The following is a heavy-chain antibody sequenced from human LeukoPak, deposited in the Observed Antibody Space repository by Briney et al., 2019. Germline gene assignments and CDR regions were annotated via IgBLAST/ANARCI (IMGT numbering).Heavy chain of an antibody. CDR1: GGSINSNY. CDR2: ISTSGIT. D-gene: IGHD6-13*01. CDR3: AREASIAAAGWISDY. V-gene: IGHV4-4*07. Sequence: SETLSLTCTVYGGSINSNYWTWIRQPAGKGLEWIGRISTSGITTYSPSLKSRVTISLDKSKNQFSLILASVTAADTALYYCAREASIAAAGWISDYWGQGTLVTVSS. J-gene: IGHJ4*02.